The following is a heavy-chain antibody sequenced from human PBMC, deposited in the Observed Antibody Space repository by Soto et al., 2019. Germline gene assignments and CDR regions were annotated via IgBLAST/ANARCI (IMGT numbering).Heavy chain of an antibody. D-gene: IGHD3-22*01. CDR2: ISYDGSNK. CDR3: AKEESYYYDSSGYYLGY. J-gene: IGHJ4*02. CDR1: GFTFSSYG. V-gene: IGHV3-30*18. Sequence: PGGSLRLSCAASGFTFSSYGMHWVRQAPGKGLEWVAVISYDGSNKYYADSVKGRFTISRDNSKNTLYLQMNSLRAEDTAVYYCAKEESYYYDSSGYYLGYWGQGTLVT.